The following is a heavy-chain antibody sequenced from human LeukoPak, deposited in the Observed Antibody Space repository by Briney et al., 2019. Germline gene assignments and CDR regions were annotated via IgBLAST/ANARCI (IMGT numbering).Heavy chain of an antibody. J-gene: IGHJ5*02. D-gene: IGHD2-21*01. CDR1: GGSVSSGDYY. CDR2: IYYSGST. V-gene: IGHV4-39*07. CDR3: ARGLLGNWFDP. Sequence: PSQTVSLTCTVSGGSVSSGDYYWTWIRQPPGKGLEWIGSIYYSGSTYYNPSLKSRVTISVDTSKNQFSLKLSSVTAADAAVYYCARGLLGNWFDPWGQGTLVTVSS.